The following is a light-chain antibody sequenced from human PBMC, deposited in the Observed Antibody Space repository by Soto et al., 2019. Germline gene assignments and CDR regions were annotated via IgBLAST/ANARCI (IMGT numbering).Light chain of an antibody. CDR1: SSDVGAFNY. Sequence: QSGLTQPASVSGSPGQSITISCTGTSSDVGAFNYVSWFQQYPGKAPKLIVYEVTNRPSGASNRFSGSKSGNTASLTIYGLQAEDEADYYCASFTTSKTWIFGGGTKVTVL. CDR2: EVT. V-gene: IGLV2-14*01. J-gene: IGLJ2*01. CDR3: ASFTTSKTWI.